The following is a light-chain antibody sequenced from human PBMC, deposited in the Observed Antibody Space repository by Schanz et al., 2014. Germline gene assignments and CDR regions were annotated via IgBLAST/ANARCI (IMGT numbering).Light chain of an antibody. J-gene: IGKJ2*01. CDR1: QSVSSN. CDR3: QQHGSSPEALYT. CDR2: GAS. V-gene: IGKV3-20*01. Sequence: EIVMTQSPATLSVSPGERATLSCRASQSVSSNLAWYQQKPGQAPRLLIYGASSRATGIPDRFSGSGSGTDFTLTISRLEPEDFAVYYCQQHGSSPEALYTFGQGTKLEIK.